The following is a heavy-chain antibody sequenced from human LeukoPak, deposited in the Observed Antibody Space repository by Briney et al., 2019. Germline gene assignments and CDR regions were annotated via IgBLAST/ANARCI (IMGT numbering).Heavy chain of an antibody. CDR3: AREMGLRYFDWLLLGDAFDI. CDR2: TSSSSSYI. CDR1: GFSFSSSS. V-gene: IGHV3-21*01. J-gene: IGHJ3*02. Sequence: PGRSLRLSCAASGFSFSSSSMNWVRQAPGKGLEWVSFTSSSSSYIYYADAVKGRFTITRDNAKNSLYLQMNSLRAEDTAVYYCAREMGLRYFDWLLLGDAFDIWGQGTMVTVSS. D-gene: IGHD3-9*01.